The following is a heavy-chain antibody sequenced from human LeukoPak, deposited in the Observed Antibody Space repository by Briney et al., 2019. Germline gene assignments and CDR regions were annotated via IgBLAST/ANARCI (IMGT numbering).Heavy chain of an antibody. CDR3: AKGAYYDSTGYVDY. CDR1: GFTVSSNY. CDR2: IYSGGST. J-gene: IGHJ4*02. D-gene: IGHD3-22*01. Sequence: GGSLRLSCAASGFTVSSNYMSWVRQAPGKGLEWVSVIYSGGSTYYADSVKGRFTISRDNSKNTLYVQMNRLRAEDTAVYYCAKGAYYDSTGYVDYWGQGTLVTVSS. V-gene: IGHV3-66*01.